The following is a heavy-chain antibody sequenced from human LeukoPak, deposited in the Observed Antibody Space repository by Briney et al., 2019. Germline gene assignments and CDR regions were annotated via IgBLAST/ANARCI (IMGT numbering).Heavy chain of an antibody. J-gene: IGHJ3*02. D-gene: IGHD3-22*01. V-gene: IGHV4-61*02. CDR2: IYTSGST. Sequence: SQTLSLTCTDSGGSISSGSYYWSWIRQPAGKGLEWIGRIYTSGSTNYNPSLKSRVTISVDTSKNQFSLKLSSVTAADTAVYYCAGGGRYYYDSSGYYYRPRDAFDIWGQGTMVTVSS. CDR3: AGGGRYYYDSSGYYYRPRDAFDI. CDR1: GGSISSGSYY.